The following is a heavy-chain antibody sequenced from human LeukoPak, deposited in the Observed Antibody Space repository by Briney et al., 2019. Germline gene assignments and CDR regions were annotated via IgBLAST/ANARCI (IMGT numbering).Heavy chain of an antibody. CDR1: GFTFSSYA. CDR2: ISGSGGST. Sequence: PGGSLRLSCAASGFTFSSYAMSWVRQAPGKGLEWVSAISGSGGSTYYADSVKGRFTISRDNSKNTLYLQMKSLRAEDTAVYYCAKDNIVLVPAALTNDYWGQGTLVTVSS. D-gene: IGHD2-2*01. J-gene: IGHJ4*02. V-gene: IGHV3-23*01. CDR3: AKDNIVLVPAALTNDY.